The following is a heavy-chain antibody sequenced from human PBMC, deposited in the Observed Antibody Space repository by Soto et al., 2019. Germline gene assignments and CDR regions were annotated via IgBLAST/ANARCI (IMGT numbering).Heavy chain of an antibody. Sequence: ASVKVSCKASGYTFSSYGISWVRQAPGQGLEWMGWISAYNGNTNYAQKLQGGVTMTTDTSTSTAYLELRSLRSDDPAVYYCGRVPLRDRIDVRFDYWGQGTLVTDSS. V-gene: IGHV1-18*04. CDR1: GYTFSSYG. CDR3: GRVPLRDRIDVRFDY. CDR2: ISAYNGNT. D-gene: IGHD2-15*01. J-gene: IGHJ4*02.